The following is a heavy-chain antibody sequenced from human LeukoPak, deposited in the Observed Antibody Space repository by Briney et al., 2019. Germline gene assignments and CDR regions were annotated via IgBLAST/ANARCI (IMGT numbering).Heavy chain of an antibody. CDR3: ASPVYYYDSSGYYPLSY. Sequence: SVKVSCKASGYTFSGHYLHWVRQAPGQGLEWMGGIIPIFGTANYAQKFQGRVTITADESTSTAYMELSSLRSEDTAVYYCASPVYYYDSSGYYPLSYWGQGTLVTVSS. V-gene: IGHV1-69*13. CDR2: IIPIFGTA. D-gene: IGHD3-22*01. J-gene: IGHJ4*02. CDR1: GYTFSGHY.